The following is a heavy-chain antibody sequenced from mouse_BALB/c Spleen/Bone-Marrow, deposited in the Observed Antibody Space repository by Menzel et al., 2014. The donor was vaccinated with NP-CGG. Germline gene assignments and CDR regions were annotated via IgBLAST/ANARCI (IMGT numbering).Heavy chain of an antibody. D-gene: IGHD1-1*01. J-gene: IGHJ4*01. Sequence: EVKLVESGGGLVQPGGSLKLSCAASRFTFSSYGMSWARQTPDKRLELVATINSNGGSTYYPESVKGRFTISRDNAKNTLYLQMSSLKSEDTATYYCARDRYYGYAMDYWGQGTSVTVSS. CDR3: ARDRYYGYAMDY. V-gene: IGHV5-6-3*01. CDR1: RFTFSSYG. CDR2: INSNGGST.